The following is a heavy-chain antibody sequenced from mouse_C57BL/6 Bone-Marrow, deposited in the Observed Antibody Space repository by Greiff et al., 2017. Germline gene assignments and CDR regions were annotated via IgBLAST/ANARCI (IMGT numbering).Heavy chain of an antibody. CDR2: ICPSSGNT. CDR3: ARWHYVSSPDY. Sequence: QVQLQQSGAELARPGASVKLSCTASGYTFTSYGISWVKQSTGQGLEWIGEICPSSGNTYYNEKVKGKATLTADKSSSPAYMELRSLTSEDAAVYVCARWHYVSSPDYWGQGTSLTVSS. V-gene: IGHV1-81*01. D-gene: IGHD1-1*01. CDR1: GYTFTSYG. J-gene: IGHJ2*02.